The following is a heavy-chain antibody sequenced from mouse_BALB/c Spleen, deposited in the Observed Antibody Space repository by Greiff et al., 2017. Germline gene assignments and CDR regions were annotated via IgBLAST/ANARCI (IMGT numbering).Heavy chain of an antibody. CDR2: IWAGGST. D-gene: IGHD2-4*01. Sequence: QVQLKESGPGLVAPSQSLSITCTVSGFSLTSYGVHWVRQPPGKGLEWLGVIWAGGSTNYNSALMSRLSISKDNSKSQVFLKMNSLQTDDTAMYYCARGSTMITTEAYAMDYWGQGTSVTVSS. CDR1: GFSLTSYG. CDR3: ARGSTMITTEAYAMDY. V-gene: IGHV2-9*02. J-gene: IGHJ4*01.